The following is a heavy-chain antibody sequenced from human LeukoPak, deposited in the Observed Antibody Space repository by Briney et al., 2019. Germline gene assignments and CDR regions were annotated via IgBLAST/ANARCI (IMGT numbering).Heavy chain of an antibody. Sequence: SVKVSCKASGGTFSSYAISWVRQAPGQGLEWMGRIIPILGIANYAQKFQGRVTITADKSTSTAYMELSSLRSEDTAVYYCAGGEYYYDSSGYYFVYWGQGTLVTVSS. V-gene: IGHV1-69*04. D-gene: IGHD3-22*01. CDR3: AGGEYYYDSSGYYFVY. J-gene: IGHJ4*02. CDR1: GGTFSSYA. CDR2: IIPILGIA.